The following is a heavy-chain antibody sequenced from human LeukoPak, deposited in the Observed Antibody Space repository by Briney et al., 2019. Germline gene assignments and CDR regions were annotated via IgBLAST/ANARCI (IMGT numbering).Heavy chain of an antibody. J-gene: IGHJ4*02. D-gene: IGHD3-22*01. CDR1: GGTFSSYA. CDR3: ARDRANDYYDSSGD. CDR2: IIPIFGTA. V-gene: IGHV1-69*05. Sequence: ASVKVSCKASGGTFSSYAISWVRQAPGQGLEWMGRIIPIFGTANYAQKFQGRVTTTTDESTSTAYMELSSLRSEDTAVYYCARDRANDYYDSSGDWGQGTLVTVSS.